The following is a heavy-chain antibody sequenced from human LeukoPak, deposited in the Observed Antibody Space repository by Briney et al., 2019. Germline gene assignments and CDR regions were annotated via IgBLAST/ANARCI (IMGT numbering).Heavy chain of an antibody. D-gene: IGHD3-22*01. CDR1: GFTFRTSG. CDR2: IHTSGST. CDR3: AKDGYNYDSGVSLYFAY. Sequence: GSLRLSCAASGFTFRTSGMNWVRQAPGKGLEWIGRIHTSGSTNYNPSLKSRVTMSVDTSKNQFSLKLSSVTAADTAVYYCAKDGYNYDSGVSLYFAYGAQEPLVPV. V-gene: IGHV4-4*07. J-gene: IGHJ4*02.